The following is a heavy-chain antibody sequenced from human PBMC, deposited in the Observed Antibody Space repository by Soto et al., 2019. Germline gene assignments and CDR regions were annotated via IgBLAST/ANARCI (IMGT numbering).Heavy chain of an antibody. V-gene: IGHV3-21*01. CDR1: GFTFSSYS. CDR2: ISSSSSYI. Sequence: EVQLVESGGGLVKPGGSLRLSCAASGFTFSSYSMNWVRQAPGKGLEWVSSISSSSSYIYYADSVKGRFTSSRDNAKNSLYLQMNSLRAEDTAVDYCARGADSPGVYDLDYWGQGTLVTVSS. D-gene: IGHD2-15*01. CDR3: ARGADSPGVYDLDY. J-gene: IGHJ4*02.